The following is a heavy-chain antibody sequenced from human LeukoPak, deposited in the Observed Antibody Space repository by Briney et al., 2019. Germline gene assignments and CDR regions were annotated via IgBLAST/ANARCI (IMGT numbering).Heavy chain of an antibody. Sequence: GGSLRLSCAASGFTFSNAWMSWVRQAPGKGLEWVGRIKSKTDGGTTDYAAPVKGRFTISRDDSKNTLYLQMNSLKTEDTAVYYCTRDSRIAAVYYFEYWGQGTLVTVSS. D-gene: IGHD6-13*01. J-gene: IGHJ4*02. CDR2: IKSKTDGGTT. CDR1: GFTFSNAW. V-gene: IGHV3-15*01. CDR3: TRDSRIAAVYYFEY.